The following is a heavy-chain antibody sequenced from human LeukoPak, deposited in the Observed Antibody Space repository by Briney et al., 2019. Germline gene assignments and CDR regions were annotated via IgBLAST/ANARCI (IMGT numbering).Heavy chain of an antibody. CDR3: TRDAGSSGWHVSDY. CDR2: IRSKAYGGTT. J-gene: IGHJ4*02. V-gene: IGHV3-49*03. Sequence: PGGSLRLSCTASVFTFGNYVMSWFRQAPGKGLEWVGFIRSKAYGGTTEYAASVKGRFTISRDDSKSIAYLQMNSLKTEDTAVYYCTRDAGSSGWHVSDYWGQGTLVTVSS. D-gene: IGHD6-19*01. CDR1: VFTFGNYV.